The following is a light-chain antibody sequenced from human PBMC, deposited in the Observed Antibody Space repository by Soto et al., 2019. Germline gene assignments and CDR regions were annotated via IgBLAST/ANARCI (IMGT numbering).Light chain of an antibody. CDR2: KAS. CDR3: QQYNSYPIT. V-gene: IGKV1-5*03. J-gene: IGKJ5*01. CDR1: QSISSW. Sequence: DIQMTQSPSTLSASVGDGVTITCRASQSISSWLAWYQQKPGKAPSLLIYKASSLESGVPSRFSGSGSGTEFTLTISSLQPDDFATYYCQQYNSYPITFGQGTRLEIK.